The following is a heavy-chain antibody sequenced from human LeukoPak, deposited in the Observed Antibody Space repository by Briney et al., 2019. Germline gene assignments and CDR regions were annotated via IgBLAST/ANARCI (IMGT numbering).Heavy chain of an antibody. CDR3: ASGLELDY. J-gene: IGHJ4*02. CDR2: IKQDGSEK. V-gene: IGHV3-7*03. CDR1: GFTFSSYW. Sequence: GGSLRLSCAASGFTFSSYWTRWVRQAPGKGLEWVANIKQDGSEKNYVDSVKGRFTISRDNAKNSLYLQMNSLRAEDTAVYYCASGLELDYWGQGTLVTVSS.